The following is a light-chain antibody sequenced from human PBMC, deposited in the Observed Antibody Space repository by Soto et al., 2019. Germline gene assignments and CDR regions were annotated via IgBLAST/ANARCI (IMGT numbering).Light chain of an antibody. CDR2: EGS. Sequence: QSVLTQPASVSGSPGQSITISCTGTSSDVGSYNLVSWYQQHPGKAPKLMIYEGSKRPSGVSNLFSGSKSGNTASLTISGLQAEDEADYYCSSYTTSNTRQIVFGTGTKVTVL. CDR1: SSDVGSYNL. V-gene: IGLV2-14*02. J-gene: IGLJ1*01. CDR3: SSYTTSNTRQIV.